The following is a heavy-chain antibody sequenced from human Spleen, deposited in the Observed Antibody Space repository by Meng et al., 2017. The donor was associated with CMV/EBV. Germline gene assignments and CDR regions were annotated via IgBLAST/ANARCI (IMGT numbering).Heavy chain of an antibody. Sequence: GSLRLSCAASGFTFSSYAMSWVRQAPGKGLEWVSIIFSGDSTYYADFVKGQFTISRDNSKNTLYLQMDSLRAEDTAVYYCARENAYGLDIWGQGTMVTVSS. D-gene: IGHD3-16*01. J-gene: IGHJ3*02. CDR3: ARENAYGLDI. V-gene: IGHV3-53*01. CDR2: IFSGDST. CDR1: GFTFSSYA.